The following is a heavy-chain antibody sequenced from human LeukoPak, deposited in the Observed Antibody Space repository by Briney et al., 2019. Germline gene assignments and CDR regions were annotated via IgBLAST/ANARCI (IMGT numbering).Heavy chain of an antibody. V-gene: IGHV4-59*01. CDR1: GGSISSYY. D-gene: IGHD3-3*01. Sequence: PSETLSLTCTVSGGSISSYYWSWIRQPPGKGLEWIGYIYYSGSTNYNPSLKSRVTISVDTSKNQFSLKLSSVTAADTAVYYCARVPPDYDFWSGYYPRYYYYMDVWGKGTTVTVSS. CDR3: ARVPPDYDFWSGYYPRYYYYMDV. J-gene: IGHJ6*03. CDR2: IYYSGST.